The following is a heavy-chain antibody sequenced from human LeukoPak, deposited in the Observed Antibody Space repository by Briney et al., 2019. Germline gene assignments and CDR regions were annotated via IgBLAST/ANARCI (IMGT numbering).Heavy chain of an antibody. CDR1: GGSISNYY. J-gene: IGHJ4*02. CDR3: AGRGANWNRSYYFDY. D-gene: IGHD1/OR15-1a*01. V-gene: IGHV4-59*01. Sequence: SETLSLTCTISGGSISNYYWNWIRQPPGKGLEWIGYIYYSGSTNYNPSLKSRVTISVDTSKNQFSLKLSSVTAADTAVCYCAGRGANWNRSYYFDYWGQGTLVTVSS. CDR2: IYYSGST.